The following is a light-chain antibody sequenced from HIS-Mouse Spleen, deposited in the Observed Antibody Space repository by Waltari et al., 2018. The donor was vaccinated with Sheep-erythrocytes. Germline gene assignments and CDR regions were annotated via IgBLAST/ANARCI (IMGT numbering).Light chain of an antibody. J-gene: IGLJ2*01. Sequence: SSELTQPPSVSVSPGQTASITRSGANLGANYACWYQQKPGQSPVLVIYQDTKRPSGIPERFSGSNSGNTATLTISGTQAMDEADYYCQAWDSSIVVFGGGTKLTVL. V-gene: IGLV3-1*01. CDR2: QDT. CDR3: QAWDSSIVV. CDR1: NLGANY.